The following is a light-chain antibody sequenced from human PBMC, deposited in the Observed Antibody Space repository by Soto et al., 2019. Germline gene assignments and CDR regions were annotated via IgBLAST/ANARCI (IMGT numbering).Light chain of an antibody. Sequence: EIVLTQSPGTLSLSPGERATLSCRASQSVSSSYLAWYQQKPGQAPRLLIYGASSRATGIPDRFSGSGSGTDFTVTISRLEQEDFAVYYCQQYGSSPPWTFGQGTKVEIK. CDR1: QSVSSSY. J-gene: IGKJ1*01. V-gene: IGKV3-20*01. CDR3: QQYGSSPPWT. CDR2: GAS.